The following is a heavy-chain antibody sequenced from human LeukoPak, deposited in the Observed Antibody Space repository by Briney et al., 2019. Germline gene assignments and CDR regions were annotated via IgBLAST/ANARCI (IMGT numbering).Heavy chain of an antibody. Sequence: AGGSLRLSCAASGFAVSSNYMSWVRQAPGKGSEWVSVIYSGGSTYYADSVKGRFTISRDNSKNTLYLQMNSLRAEDTAVYYCASPVVVTASDAFDIWGQGTMVTVSS. CDR2: IYSGGST. J-gene: IGHJ3*02. CDR1: GFAVSSNY. V-gene: IGHV3-53*01. CDR3: ASPVVVTASDAFDI. D-gene: IGHD2-21*02.